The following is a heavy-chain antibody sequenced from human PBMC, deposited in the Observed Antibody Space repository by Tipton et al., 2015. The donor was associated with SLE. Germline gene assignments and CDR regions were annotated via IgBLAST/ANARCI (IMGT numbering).Heavy chain of an antibody. CDR2: IYYSGST. V-gene: IGHV4-61*01. J-gene: IGHJ4*02. CDR1: GGSTSFGSYY. D-gene: IGHD6-19*01. Sequence: TLSLTCSVPGGSTSFGSYYWSWIRQPPGKGLEWIGYIYYSGSTNYNPSLKSRVTISVDTSKNQLSLKLTSVTAADTAVYYCARYVDLAVAGPFDCWGQGTLVTVSS. CDR3: ARYVDLAVAGPFDC.